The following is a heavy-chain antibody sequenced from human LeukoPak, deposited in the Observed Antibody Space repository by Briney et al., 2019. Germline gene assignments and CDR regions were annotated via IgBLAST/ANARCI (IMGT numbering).Heavy chain of an antibody. D-gene: IGHD3-22*01. V-gene: IGHV4-59*01. CDR3: TRDAEISGYTWYIWFDP. CDR2: IYYTGAT. CDR1: GGSITNYY. J-gene: IGHJ5*02. Sequence: SETLSLTCTVSGGSITNYYWSWIRQPPGKGLEWLGYIYYTGATKYNPSLESRVTISVDTSKSQFSLQLSSVTAADTAVYYCTRDAEISGYTWYIWFDPWDQGILVTVSS.